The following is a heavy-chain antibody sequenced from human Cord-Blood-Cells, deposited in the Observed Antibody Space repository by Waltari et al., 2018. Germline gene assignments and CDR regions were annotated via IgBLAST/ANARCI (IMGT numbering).Heavy chain of an antibody. V-gene: IGHV4-59*01. CDR3: ARANWGNAFDI. Sequence: QVQLQESGPGLVKPSETLSLTCTVSGRSISSYYWSWIRQPPGKGLEWIGYIYYSGGTNYNPSLKSRVTISVDTSKNQFSLKLSSVTAADTAVYYCARANWGNAFDIWGQGTMVTVSS. CDR2: IYYSGGT. CDR1: GRSISSYY. D-gene: IGHD7-27*01. J-gene: IGHJ3*02.